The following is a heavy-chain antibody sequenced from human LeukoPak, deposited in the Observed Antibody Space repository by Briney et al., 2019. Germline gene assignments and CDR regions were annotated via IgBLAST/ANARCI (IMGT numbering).Heavy chain of an antibody. D-gene: IGHD1-1*01. CDR1: GFSFISYW. J-gene: IGHJ4*02. Sequence: GGSLRLSCAAPGFSFISYWMSWVRQAPGKGLEWVANIKQDGSAKNYVDSVKGRFTISRDNAKNSLYLQLNSLRAEDTAVYCAGCAGNSCYFDYWGQGTLVIVSS. V-gene: IGHV3-7*01. CDR3: GCAGNSCYFDY. CDR2: IKQDGSAK.